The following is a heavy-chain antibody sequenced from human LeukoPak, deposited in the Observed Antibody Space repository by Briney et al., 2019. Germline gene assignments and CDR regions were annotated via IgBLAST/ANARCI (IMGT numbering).Heavy chain of an antibody. J-gene: IGHJ4*02. CDR3: ARESPRKDTIFGVVILNFDY. CDR1: GGSISSYY. V-gene: IGHV4-4*07. D-gene: IGHD3-3*01. Sequence: SETLSLTCTVSGGSISSYYWSWTRQPAGKGLEWIGRIYTSGSTNYNPSLKSRVTMSVDTSKNQFSLKLSSVTAADTAVYYCARESPRKDTIFGVVILNFDYWGQGTLVTVSS. CDR2: IYTSGST.